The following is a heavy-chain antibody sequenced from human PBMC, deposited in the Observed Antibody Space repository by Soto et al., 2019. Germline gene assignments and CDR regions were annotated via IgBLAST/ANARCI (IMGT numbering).Heavy chain of an antibody. CDR1: GFTFSSYA. J-gene: IGHJ4*02. CDR2: ISGSGGTT. V-gene: IGHV3-23*01. CDR3: AKNPGGSGWLKGLDY. D-gene: IGHD6-19*01. Sequence: EVQLLESGGGLVQPGGSLRLSCAASGFTFSSYAMSWVRQAPGKGLEWVSSISGSGGTTYHADSVKGRFTISRDNSKNTLYLQMNGLRAEDTAVYYCAKNPGGSGWLKGLDYWGQGTLVTVSS.